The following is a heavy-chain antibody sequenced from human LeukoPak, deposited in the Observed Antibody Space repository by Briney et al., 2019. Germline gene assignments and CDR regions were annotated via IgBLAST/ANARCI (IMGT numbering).Heavy chain of an antibody. CDR2: IKQDGSEE. CDR1: GFTFSSYW. J-gene: IGHJ3*02. Sequence: PGGSLRLSCAASGFTFSSYWMSWVRQAPGKGLEWVANIKQDGSEEYYVDSVKGRFTISRDNAKKSLYLQMNSLRVEDTAVYYCSAHYEGVVDIWGQGTMVTVS. CDR3: SAHYEGVVDI. D-gene: IGHD3-22*01. V-gene: IGHV3-7*01.